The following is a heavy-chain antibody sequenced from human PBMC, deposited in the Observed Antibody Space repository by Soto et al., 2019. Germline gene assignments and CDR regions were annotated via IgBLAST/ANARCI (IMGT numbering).Heavy chain of an antibody. CDR3: ARGGSSGWYLSSAFDI. CDR2: INAGNGNT. D-gene: IGHD6-19*01. V-gene: IGHV1-3*01. CDR1: GYTFTSYA. J-gene: IGHJ3*02. Sequence: ASVKVSCKASGYTFTSYAMHWVRQAPGQRLEWMGWINAGNGNTKYSQKFQGRVTITRDTSASTAYMELSSLRSEDTAVYYCARGGSSGWYLSSAFDIWGQGTMVTVSS.